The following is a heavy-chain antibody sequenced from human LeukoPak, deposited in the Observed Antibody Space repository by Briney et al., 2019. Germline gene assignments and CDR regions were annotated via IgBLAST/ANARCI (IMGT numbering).Heavy chain of an antibody. CDR2: IITFFVTG. V-gene: IGHV1-69*13. CDR1: RGTFSRYA. D-gene: IGHD2-15*01. J-gene: IGHJ6*03. CDR3: ARLASGQLEGYYFYYYIGV. Sequence: SVNLSYKASRGTFSRYAISWVRQAPGQRREGTGGIITFFVTGNYAQKFQGRVTITADESTSTAYMKLSSLRSEDTAVYYCARLASGQLEGYYFYYYIGVWGKGTTVTVSS.